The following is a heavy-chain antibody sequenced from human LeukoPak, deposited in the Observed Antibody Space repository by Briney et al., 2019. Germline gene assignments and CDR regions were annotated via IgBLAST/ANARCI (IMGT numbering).Heavy chain of an antibody. CDR1: GFTFSSYV. CDR3: AKDQSTQWLVAPPDY. V-gene: IGHV3-23*01. J-gene: IGHJ4*02. Sequence: GGSLRLSCAASGFTFSSYVMTGVRQAPGKGLEWVSAISDSGGTTNYADSVRGRFTISRDNSKNTLFLQMNSLRAEDTAIYYCAKDQSTQWLVAPPDYWGQGTLVTVSS. D-gene: IGHD6-19*01. CDR2: ISDSGGTT.